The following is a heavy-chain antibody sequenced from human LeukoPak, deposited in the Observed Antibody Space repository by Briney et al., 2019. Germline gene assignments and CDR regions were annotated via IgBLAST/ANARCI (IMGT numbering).Heavy chain of an antibody. CDR3: AKGGLRVTDY. J-gene: IGHJ4*02. CDR1: GFIFSNYW. Sequence: QPGGSLRLSCAASGFIFSNYWMHRVRQAPGKGLVWVSRVNNDGSSTTYADSVKGRFTISRDNAKNTLYLQMNSLRAEDTAVYYCAKGGLRVTDYWGQGTLVTVS. V-gene: IGHV3-74*03. CDR2: VNNDGSST. D-gene: IGHD5/OR15-5a*01.